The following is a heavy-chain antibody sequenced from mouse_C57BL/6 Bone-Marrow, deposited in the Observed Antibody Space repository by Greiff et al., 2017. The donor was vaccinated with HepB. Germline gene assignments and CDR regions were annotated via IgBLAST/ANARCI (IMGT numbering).Heavy chain of an antibody. D-gene: IGHD1-1*01. CDR2: IYPGSGST. V-gene: IGHV1-55*01. CDR1: GYTFTSYW. Sequence: QVQLQQPGAELVKPGASVKMSCKASGYTFTSYWITWVKQRPGQGLEWIGDIYPGSGSTNSNEKFKSKATLTVDTSSSTAYMQLSSLTSEDSAVYYGSRTRLTTVVATDYAIDYWGQGTSVTVSS. CDR3: SRTRLTTVVATDYAIDY. J-gene: IGHJ4*01.